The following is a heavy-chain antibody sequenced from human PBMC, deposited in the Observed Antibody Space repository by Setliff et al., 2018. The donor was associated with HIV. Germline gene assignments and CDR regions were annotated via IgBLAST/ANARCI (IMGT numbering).Heavy chain of an antibody. CDR1: NYTFTNYA. CDR3: ARVGLSAVPFPTVY. D-gene: IGHD4-4*01. Sequence: ASVKVSCKATNYTFTNYAITWVRQAPGQRPEWMGWISAYDGDTKYAQKFHNRLSMTADTSTTTAYMDLRGLTSDDTGVYYCARVGLSAVPFPTVYWGQGTLVTVSS. V-gene: IGHV1-18*01. CDR2: ISAYDGDT. J-gene: IGHJ4*02.